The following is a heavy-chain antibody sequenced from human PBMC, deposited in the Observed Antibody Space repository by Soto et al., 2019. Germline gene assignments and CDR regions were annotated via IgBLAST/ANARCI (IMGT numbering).Heavy chain of an antibody. CDR1: GFTFSSYG. Sequence: VQLVESGGGVVQPGRSLRLSCAASGFTFSSYGMHWVRQAPGKGLEWVAVISYDGSNKYYADSVKGRFTISRDNSKNTLYLQMNSLRAEDTAVYYCAKDKVILTGYYPNNWFDPWGQGTLVTVSS. V-gene: IGHV3-30*18. D-gene: IGHD3-9*01. J-gene: IGHJ5*02. CDR2: ISYDGSNK. CDR3: AKDKVILTGYYPNNWFDP.